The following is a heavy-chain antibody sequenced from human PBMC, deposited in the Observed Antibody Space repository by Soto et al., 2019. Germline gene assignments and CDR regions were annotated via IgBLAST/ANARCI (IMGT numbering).Heavy chain of an antibody. CDR2: ISYDGSNK. Sequence: GGSLRLSCAASGFTFSSYGMHWVRQAPGKGQEWVAVISYDGSNKYYADSVKGRFTISRDNSKNTLYLQMNSLRAEDTAVYHCAKAQRFLEWLEIDYWGQGTLVTVSS. CDR1: GFTFSSYG. J-gene: IGHJ4*02. D-gene: IGHD3-3*01. CDR3: AKAQRFLEWLEIDY. V-gene: IGHV3-30*18.